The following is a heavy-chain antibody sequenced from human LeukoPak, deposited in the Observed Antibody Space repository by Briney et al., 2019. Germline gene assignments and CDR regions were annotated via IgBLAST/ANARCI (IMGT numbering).Heavy chain of an antibody. Sequence: GGSLRLSCAASGFTFSSYAMSWVRQAPGKGLEGVSVLYSGGSTYYADSVKGRFTISRDNSKNTVYLKMNSLRAEDTAVYYCFAGDGRAFHIWGQGTMVTVSS. CDR1: GFTFSSYA. CDR2: LYSGGST. V-gene: IGHV3-23*03. CDR3: FAGDGRAFHI. J-gene: IGHJ3*02. D-gene: IGHD1-26*01.